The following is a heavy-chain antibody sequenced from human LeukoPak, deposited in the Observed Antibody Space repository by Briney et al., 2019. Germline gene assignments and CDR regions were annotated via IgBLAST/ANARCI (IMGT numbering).Heavy chain of an antibody. CDR2: ISGSGGST. CDR3: AKDQDIVVVPAAQD. Sequence: GGSLRLSCAASGFTFSSYAMSWVRQAPGKGLEWASAISGSGGSTYYADSVKGRFTISRDNSKNTLYLQMNSLRAEDTAVYYCAKDQDIVVVPAAQDWGQGTLVTVSS. CDR1: GFTFSSYA. J-gene: IGHJ4*02. D-gene: IGHD2-2*01. V-gene: IGHV3-23*01.